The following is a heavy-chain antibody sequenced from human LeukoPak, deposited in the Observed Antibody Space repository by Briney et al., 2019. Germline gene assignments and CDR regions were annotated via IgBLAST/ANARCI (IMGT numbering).Heavy chain of an antibody. J-gene: IGHJ6*02. Sequence: GASVKVSCKASGYTFTGYYMHWVRQAPGQGLEWMGWINPNSGGTNYAQKFQGRVTMTRDTSISTAYMELSRLRSDDTAVCYCARDRDCSGGSCYSFLGYYYYGMDVWGQGTTVTVSS. CDR2: INPNSGGT. CDR3: ARDRDCSGGSCYSFLGYYYYGMDV. V-gene: IGHV1-2*02. D-gene: IGHD2-15*01. CDR1: GYTFTGYY.